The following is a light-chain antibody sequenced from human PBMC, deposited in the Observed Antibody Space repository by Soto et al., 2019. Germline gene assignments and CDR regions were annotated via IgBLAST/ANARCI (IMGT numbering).Light chain of an antibody. V-gene: IGKV3-20*01. Sequence: EIVLTQSPGTLSLSPGERATLSCRSSQSVSSNYLAWYPQKPDQAPRLVIYDLSGRSTGRPDRFSGSGSGTDFTLTISRLEPEDFAVYYCQQYGRSPTFGQGTKVEIK. CDR3: QQYGRSPT. J-gene: IGKJ1*01. CDR1: QSVSSNY. CDR2: DLS.